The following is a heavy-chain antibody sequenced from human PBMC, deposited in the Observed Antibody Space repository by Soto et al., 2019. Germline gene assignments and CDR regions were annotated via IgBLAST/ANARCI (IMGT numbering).Heavy chain of an antibody. CDR3: ASLGTTVTTFDY. V-gene: IGHV4-4*02. D-gene: IGHD4-4*01. Sequence: QVQLQASGPGLVKPSGTLSLTCAVSGGSISSSNWWSWVRQPPGKGLEWIGEIYHSGSTNYNPSLKRRVTISVDKSKNQVSPKLSSVTAADTAVCYCASLGTTVTTFDYWGQGTLVTVAS. CDR2: IYHSGST. CDR1: GGSISSSNW. J-gene: IGHJ4*02.